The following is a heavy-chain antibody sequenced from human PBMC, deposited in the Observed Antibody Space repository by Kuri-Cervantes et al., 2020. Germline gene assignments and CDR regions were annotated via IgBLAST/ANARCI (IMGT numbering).Heavy chain of an antibody. D-gene: IGHD6-13*01. J-gene: IGHJ6*02. CDR1: GFSLSNARMG. Sequence: SGPTLVKPTQTLTLTCTVSGFSLSNARMGVSWIRQPPGKALEWLAHIFSNDEKSYSTSLKSRLTISKDTSKSQVVLTMTNMDPVDTATYYCARDTRSYSGSWGVYYYYYGMDVWGQGTTVTVSS. CDR2: IFSNDEK. V-gene: IGHV2-26*01. CDR3: ARDTRSYSGSWGVYYYYYGMDV.